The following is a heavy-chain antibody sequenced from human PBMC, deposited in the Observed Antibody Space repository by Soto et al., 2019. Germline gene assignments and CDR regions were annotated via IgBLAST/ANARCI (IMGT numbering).Heavy chain of an antibody. Sequence: QVQLWQSGAEVKKPGASVRVSCKASGYTFNDYGISWVRQAPGQGLEWMGWIGPYEGVTNHAQTFQGRVTMTVDTSTTTADMELRSLRSDDTALYYCARCYCSVGSCYACWHFDLWGPGTPVTVTA. D-gene: IGHD2-15*01. CDR1: GYTFNDYG. J-gene: IGHJ2*01. CDR2: IGPYEGVT. CDR3: ARCYCSVGSCYACWHFDL. V-gene: IGHV1-18*01.